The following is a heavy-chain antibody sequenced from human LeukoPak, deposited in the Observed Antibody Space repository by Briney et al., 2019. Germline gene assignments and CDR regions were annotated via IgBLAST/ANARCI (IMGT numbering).Heavy chain of an antibody. V-gene: IGHV4-34*01. CDR2: INHSGST. CDR3: AGGPYYYGSGSYSGRRSSWFDP. CDR1: GGSFSGYY. D-gene: IGHD3-10*01. J-gene: IGHJ5*02. Sequence: SETLSLTCAVYGGSFSGYYWSWIRQPPGKGLEWIGEINHSGSTNYNPSLTSRVTISVDTSKNQFSLKLSSVTAADTAVYYCAGGPYYYGSGSYSGRRSSWFDPWGQGTLVTVSS.